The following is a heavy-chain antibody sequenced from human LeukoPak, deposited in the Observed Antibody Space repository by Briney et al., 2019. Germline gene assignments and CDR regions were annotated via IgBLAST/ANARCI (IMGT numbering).Heavy chain of an antibody. CDR2: IIPIFGTA. D-gene: IGHD1-14*01. Sequence: SVKVSCKASGGTFSSYAISWVRQAPGQGLEWMGGIIPIFGTANYAQKFQGRVTITADKSTSTAYMELSSLRSEDTAVYYCARDFMYNTLCTGCWGQGTLVTVSS. CDR1: GGTFSSYA. J-gene: IGHJ4*02. CDR3: ARDFMYNTLCTGC. V-gene: IGHV1-69*06.